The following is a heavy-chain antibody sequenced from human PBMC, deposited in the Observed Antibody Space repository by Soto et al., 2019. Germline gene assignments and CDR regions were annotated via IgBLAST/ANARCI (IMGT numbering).Heavy chain of an antibody. V-gene: IGHV1-69*08. CDR1: GGTFSSYT. D-gene: IGHD3-10*01. Sequence: QVQLVQSGAEVKKPGSSVKVSCKASGGTFSSYTISWVRQAPGQVLEWMGMIIPILGIANYAQKLQGRVTITADKSTSTAYMVLSSLRSEDTAVYYCARDRGDGYNGHWGQGTMVTVSS. CDR3: ARDRGDGYNGH. CDR2: IIPILGIA. J-gene: IGHJ4*02.